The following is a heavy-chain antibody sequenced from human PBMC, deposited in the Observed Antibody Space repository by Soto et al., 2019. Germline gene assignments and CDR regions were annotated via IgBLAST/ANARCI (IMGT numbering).Heavy chain of an antibody. V-gene: IGHV4-4*02. D-gene: IGHD6-19*01. CDR2: ILHSGET. CDR3: AYSTGWYRHDV. CDR1: GDSTTNSRW. Sequence: QVQLQESGPGLVKPSGTLSLTCAVSGDSTTNSRWWTWVRQPPGKGLEWIGDILHSGETNYNPSLKSRVFISVDKSQNQFSLRVSSVTAADTAVYYCAYSTGWYRHDVWGQGTLVTVSS. J-gene: IGHJ3*01.